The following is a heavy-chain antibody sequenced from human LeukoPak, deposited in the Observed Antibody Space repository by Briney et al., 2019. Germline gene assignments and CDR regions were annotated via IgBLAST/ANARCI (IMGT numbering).Heavy chain of an antibody. CDR3: VKVSDGDYVDY. CDR2: VSSNGGST. D-gene: IGHD4-17*01. Sequence: GGSLRLSCSASGFTFSSYAMHWVRQAPGKGLEYVSAVSSNGGSTYYADSVKGRFTISRDNSKNTLYLQMSSLRAEDTAVYYCVKVSDGDYVDYWGQGTLVTVSS. CDR1: GFTFSSYA. J-gene: IGHJ4*02. V-gene: IGHV3-64D*06.